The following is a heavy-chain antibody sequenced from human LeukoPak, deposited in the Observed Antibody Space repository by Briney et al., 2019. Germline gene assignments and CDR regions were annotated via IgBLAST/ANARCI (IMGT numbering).Heavy chain of an antibody. V-gene: IGHV4-61*02. CDR3: ASGIDY. D-gene: IGHD1-26*01. CDR2: IYTSGST. J-gene: IGHJ4*02. Sequence: SETLSLTCTVSGGSISSGSYYWSWIRQPAGKGLEWIGRIYTSGSTNYNPPLKSRFTISVDTSKNQFSLKLSSVTAADTAVYYCASGIDYWGQGTLVTVSS. CDR1: GGSISSGSYY.